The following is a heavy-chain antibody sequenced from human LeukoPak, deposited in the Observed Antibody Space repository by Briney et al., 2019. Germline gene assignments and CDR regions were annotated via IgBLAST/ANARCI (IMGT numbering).Heavy chain of an antibody. Sequence: SETLSLTCTVSGGSMYDYYWSWFRQPPGKGLEWIGYIYYSGSTNYNPSLKSRVTISVDTSKNQFSLKLSSVTAADTAVYYCARWGMTTPYYYYMDVWGKGTTVTVSS. CDR3: ARWGMTTPYYYYMDV. CDR2: IYYSGST. D-gene: IGHD3-16*01. J-gene: IGHJ6*03. V-gene: IGHV4-59*01. CDR1: GGSMYDYY.